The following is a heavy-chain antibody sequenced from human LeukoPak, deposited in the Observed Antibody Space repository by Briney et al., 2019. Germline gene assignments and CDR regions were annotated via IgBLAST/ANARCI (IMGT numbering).Heavy chain of an antibody. V-gene: IGHV3-23*01. CDR2: ISDSGDST. D-gene: IGHD3-10*01. CDR3: TRDSHGGVDY. CDR1: GFTFSKFA. Sequence: GGSLRLSCAASGFTFSKFAMSWVRQAPGKGLEWVSGISDSGDSTYYADSVKGRFTISRDNAKNTLYLQMNSLRAEDTAVYYCTRDSHGGVDYWGQGTLVTVSS. J-gene: IGHJ4*02.